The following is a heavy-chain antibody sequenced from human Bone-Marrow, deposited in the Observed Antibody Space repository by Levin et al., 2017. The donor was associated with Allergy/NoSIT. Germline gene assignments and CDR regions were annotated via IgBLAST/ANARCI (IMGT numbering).Heavy chain of an antibody. CDR2: ISSSGSTI. J-gene: IGHJ6*02. D-gene: IGHD3-3*01. CDR3: ARDLAQEDDFWSGYYLNYYYDYGMDV. V-gene: IGHV3-11*01. Sequence: GGSLRLSCAASGFTFSDYYMSWIRQAPGKGLEWVSYISSSGSTIYYADSVKGRFTISRDNAKNSLYLQMNSLRAEDTAVYYCARDLAQEDDFWSGYYLNYYYDYGMDVWGQGTTVTVSS. CDR1: GFTFSDYY.